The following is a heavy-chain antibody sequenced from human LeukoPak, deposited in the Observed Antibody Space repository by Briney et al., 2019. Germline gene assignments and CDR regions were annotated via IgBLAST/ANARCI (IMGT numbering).Heavy chain of an antibody. D-gene: IGHD3-22*01. CDR1: GGSISSGDYY. J-gene: IGHJ4*02. Sequence: PSETLSLTCIVSGGSISSGDYYWSWIRQPPGKGLEWIGYIYYSGSTYYNPSLKSRVTISVDTSKNQFSLKLSSVTAADTAVYYCARYYYDSSGYYYDYWGQGTLVTVSS. V-gene: IGHV4-30-4*01. CDR2: IYYSGST. CDR3: ARYYYDSSGYYYDY.